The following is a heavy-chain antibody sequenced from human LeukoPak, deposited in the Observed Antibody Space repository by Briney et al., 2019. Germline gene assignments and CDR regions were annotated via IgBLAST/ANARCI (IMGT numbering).Heavy chain of an antibody. CDR3: ARGGGAHFDY. J-gene: IGHJ4*02. D-gene: IGHD3-16*01. CDR2: IYYSGST. V-gene: IGHV4-59*01. CDR1: GGSISSYY. Sequence: TASETLSLTCTVSGGSISSYYWSWIRQPPGKGLEWIGYIYYSGSTNYNPSLKSRVTISVDTSKNQFSLKLRSVTAADTAVYYCARGGGAHFDYWGQGTLVTVSS.